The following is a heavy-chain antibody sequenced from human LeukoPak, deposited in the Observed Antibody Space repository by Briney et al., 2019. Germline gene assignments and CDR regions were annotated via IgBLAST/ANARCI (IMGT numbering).Heavy chain of an antibody. J-gene: IGHJ4*02. Sequence: GGTLRPSCAASGFTFSSHGMNWVRQAPGKGLEWVSGIRGDGVTTYYADSVKGRFTISRDNSKNTLNLQMNSLRAEDTAVYYCAKAILTGYYRGYFDYWGQGTLVTVSS. CDR2: IRGDGVTT. CDR3: AKAILTGYYRGYFDY. D-gene: IGHD3-9*01. V-gene: IGHV3-23*01. CDR1: GFTFSSHG.